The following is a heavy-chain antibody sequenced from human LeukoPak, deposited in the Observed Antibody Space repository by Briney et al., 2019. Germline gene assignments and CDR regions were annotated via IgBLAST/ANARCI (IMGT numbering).Heavy chain of an antibody. J-gene: IGHJ4*02. CDR3: TTESAPFYDFWSGYYIGNHFDY. CDR1: GFTFSSYA. CDR2: ISGSGGST. V-gene: IGHV3-23*01. D-gene: IGHD3-3*01. Sequence: PGGSLRLSCAASGFTFSSYAMSWVRQAPGKGLEWVSAISGSGGSTYYADSVRGRFTISRDNSKNTLYLQMNSLRAEDTAVYYCTTESAPFYDFWSGYYIGNHFDYWGQGTLVTVSS.